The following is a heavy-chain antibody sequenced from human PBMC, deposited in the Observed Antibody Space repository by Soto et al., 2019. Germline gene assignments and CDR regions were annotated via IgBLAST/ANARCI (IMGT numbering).Heavy chain of an antibody. CDR2: INPNSGGT. D-gene: IGHD3-10*01. CDR1: GYTFTGYY. CDR3: ARGSSGDWLTPYYFDY. Sequence: ASVKVSCKASGYTFTGYYMHWVRQAPGQGLEWMGWINPNSGGTNYAQKFLGWVTMTRDTSISTAYMELSRLRSDDTAVYYCARGSSGDWLTPYYFDYWGQGTLVTVSS. V-gene: IGHV1-2*04. J-gene: IGHJ4*02.